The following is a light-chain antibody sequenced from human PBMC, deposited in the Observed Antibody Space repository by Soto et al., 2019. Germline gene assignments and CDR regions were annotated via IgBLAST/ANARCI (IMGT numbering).Light chain of an antibody. Sequence: DIQLTQSPSFVSASVGDIVTISCRASQTVASYLVWYQQKPGKAPKVLITDASKLYSGVPTRFSGSEVWTVYTLTIRGLQPEDITTYYCQQLNEFVTFGPGTKVNI. V-gene: IGKV1-9*01. CDR1: QTVASY. CDR2: DAS. J-gene: IGKJ3*01. CDR3: QQLNEFVT.